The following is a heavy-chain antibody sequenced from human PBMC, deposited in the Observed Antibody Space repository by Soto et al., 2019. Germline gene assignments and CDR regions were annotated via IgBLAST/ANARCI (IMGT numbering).Heavy chain of an antibody. D-gene: IGHD1-1*01. J-gene: IGHJ4*02. Sequence: DVQLVESGGGIVQPGGSLRLSCAASGFTVTSYWMHWVRQAPGKGLVWVSRTSPAGSSTYYADFVRGRFTISKDTAKNTLYLQITSMRAGVEAEYYCAKGSTRYGNFDYSGQGTLVTVSS. CDR1: GFTVTSYW. CDR2: TSPAGSST. CDR3: AKGSTRYGNFDY. V-gene: IGHV3-74*01.